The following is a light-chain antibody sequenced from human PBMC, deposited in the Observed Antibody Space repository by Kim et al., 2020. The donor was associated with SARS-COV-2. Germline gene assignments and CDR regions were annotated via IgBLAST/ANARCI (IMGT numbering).Light chain of an antibody. V-gene: IGKV6D-21*02. Sequence: VTPMEKVTITCRASQSIGASIHWYQQKPDQSPKLLIKYASQSVSGVPSRFSGSGSGTDFTLTINGLEAEDAAAYYCHQSNTLPRTFGQGTKVDIK. CDR1: QSIGAS. CDR3: HQSNTLPRT. CDR2: YAS. J-gene: IGKJ1*01.